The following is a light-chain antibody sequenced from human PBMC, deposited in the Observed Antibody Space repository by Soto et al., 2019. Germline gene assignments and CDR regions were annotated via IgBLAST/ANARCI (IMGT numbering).Light chain of an antibody. Sequence: DIQMTQSPSSLSASVGDEVTITCRASQTIMTYLNWYQLKPGKPPRLLIYAASSLQSGVPSRFSGSGSGTIFTLTISSLQPEDFATYYCQQANTFPLTFGGGTKVEIK. CDR1: QTIMTY. J-gene: IGKJ4*01. V-gene: IGKV1-39*01. CDR3: QQANTFPLT. CDR2: AAS.